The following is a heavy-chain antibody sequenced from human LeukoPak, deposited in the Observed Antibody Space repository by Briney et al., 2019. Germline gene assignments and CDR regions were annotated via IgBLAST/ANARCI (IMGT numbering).Heavy chain of an antibody. CDR2: ISYDGSNK. V-gene: IGHV3-30*18. D-gene: IGHD3-3*01. CDR3: AKDLQFLEWLLYRYHFDY. CDR1: GFTFSSYG. J-gene: IGHJ4*02. Sequence: GGSLRLSCAASGFTFSSYGMHWVRQAPGKGLEWVAVISYDGSNKYYADSVKGRFTISRDNPKNTLYLQMNSLRAEDTAVYYCAKDLQFLEWLLYRYHFDYWGQGTLVTVSS.